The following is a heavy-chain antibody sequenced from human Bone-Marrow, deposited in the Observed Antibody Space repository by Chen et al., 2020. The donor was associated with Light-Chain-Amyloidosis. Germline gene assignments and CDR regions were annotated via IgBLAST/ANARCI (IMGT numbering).Heavy chain of an antibody. Sequence: GKKPGESLKISCKGSGYTFPNYWIGGVRQMPGKGLEWMGVIYPDDSDARYSPSFEGQVTISADKSITTAYLQWRSLKASDTAMYYCARRRDGYNFDYWGQGTLVTVSS. V-gene: IGHV5-51*01. CDR3: ARRRDGYNFDY. CDR1: GYTFPNYW. CDR2: IYPDDSDA. D-gene: IGHD5-12*01. J-gene: IGHJ4*02.